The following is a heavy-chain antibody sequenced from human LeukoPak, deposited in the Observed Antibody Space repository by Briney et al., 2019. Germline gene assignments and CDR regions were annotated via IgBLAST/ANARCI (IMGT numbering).Heavy chain of an antibody. CDR1: GFTSSTYS. CDR3: ARSGYCTSTSCLNGRGAFDI. J-gene: IGHJ3*02. Sequence: GGSLRLSCAASGFTSSTYSMNWVRQAPGKGLEWVSYISSSSSTIYYADSVKGRFTISRDNAKNALYLQMNSLRAEDTAVYFCARSGYCTSTSCLNGRGAFDIWGQGTMVTVSS. V-gene: IGHV3-48*04. CDR2: ISSSSSTI. D-gene: IGHD2-2*01.